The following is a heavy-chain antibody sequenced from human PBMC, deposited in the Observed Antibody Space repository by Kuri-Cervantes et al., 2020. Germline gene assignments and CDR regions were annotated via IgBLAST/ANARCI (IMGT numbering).Heavy chain of an antibody. J-gene: IGHJ2*01. D-gene: IGHD3-22*01. CDR1: GFSR. CDR2: IDWDDDK. V-gene: IGHV2-70*01. Sequence: SGPTLVKPTQPLTLTCTFSGFSRVSWIRQPPGKALEWLALIDWDDDKYYSTSLKTRLTISKDTSKNQVVLTMTNMDPVDTATYFCARSYDSSGYPYWYFDLWGRGTLVTVSS. CDR3: ARSYDSSGYPYWYFDL.